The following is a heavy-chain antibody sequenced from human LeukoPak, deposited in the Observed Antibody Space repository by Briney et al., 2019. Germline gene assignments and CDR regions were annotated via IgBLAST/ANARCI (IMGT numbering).Heavy chain of an antibody. J-gene: IGHJ2*01. CDR3: AKDRSYCGNCNGLCDL. V-gene: IGHV3-23*01. D-gene: IGHD2-21*01. CDR2: ISGSGGST. Sequence: GGSLRLSCAASGFTFSRYAMSWVRQAPEKGLDWVSAISGSGGSTYYADSVKRRFTISRDNSKDTLYLQLNSLRAEDTGVYCCAKDRSYCGNCNGLCDLWGRGTRVRVSS. CDR1: GFTFSRYA.